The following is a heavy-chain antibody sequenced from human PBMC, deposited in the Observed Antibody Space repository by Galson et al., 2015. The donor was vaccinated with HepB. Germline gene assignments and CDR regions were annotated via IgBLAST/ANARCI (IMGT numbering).Heavy chain of an antibody. Sequence: SLRLSCAASGFTVSNTYITWVRQAPGKGLEWVSVIYSGGSTYYADSVKGRFTISRDNSKSPLYLQMNSRRADDTAVYYCARDSPESSGYSPHYWGQGTLVTVSS. CDR2: IYSGGST. V-gene: IGHV3-53*01. CDR3: ARDSPESSGYSPHY. D-gene: IGHD3-22*01. CDR1: GFTVSNTY. J-gene: IGHJ4*02.